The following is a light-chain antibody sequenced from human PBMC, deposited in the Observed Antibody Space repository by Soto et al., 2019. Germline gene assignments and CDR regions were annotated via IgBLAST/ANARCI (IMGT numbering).Light chain of an antibody. Sequence: YALTQPRSVSGSPGQSVTISCTGTSSDVGGYNYVSWYQQHPGKAPKLMIYDVSKRPSGVPDRFSGSKSGNTASLTISGLQAADEADYYCCSYAGSYTLVFGGGTKVTVL. CDR1: SSDVGGYNY. V-gene: IGLV2-11*01. J-gene: IGLJ2*01. CDR3: CSYAGSYTLV. CDR2: DVS.